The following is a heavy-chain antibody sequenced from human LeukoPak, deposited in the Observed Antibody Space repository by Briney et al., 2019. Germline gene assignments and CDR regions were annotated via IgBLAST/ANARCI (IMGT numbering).Heavy chain of an antibody. V-gene: IGHV4-38-2*02. CDR2: IYHSGNT. D-gene: IGHD6-19*01. J-gene: IGHJ4*02. Sequence: KASETLSLTCTVSGYSISTSYYWGWIRQPPGKGLEWIGSIYHSGNTYYNPSLKSRVTISVDTSKNQFSLKLSSVTAADTAVYYCARLKNGWYGDYWGQGTLATVSS. CDR1: GYSISTSYY. CDR3: ARLKNGWYGDY.